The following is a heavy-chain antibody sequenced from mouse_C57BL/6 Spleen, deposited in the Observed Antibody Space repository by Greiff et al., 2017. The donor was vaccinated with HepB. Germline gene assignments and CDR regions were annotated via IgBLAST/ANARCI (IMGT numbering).Heavy chain of an antibody. CDR3: ARDYYGSYYYAMDY. Sequence: VQLQQPGAELVRPGTSVKLSCKASGYTFTSYWMHWVKQRPGQGLEWIGVIDPSDSYTNYNQKFKGKATLTVDTSSSTAYMQLSSLTSEDSAVYYCARDYYGSYYYAMDYWGQGTSVTVSS. CDR2: IDPSDSYT. D-gene: IGHD1-1*01. V-gene: IGHV1-59*01. J-gene: IGHJ4*01. CDR1: GYTFTSYW.